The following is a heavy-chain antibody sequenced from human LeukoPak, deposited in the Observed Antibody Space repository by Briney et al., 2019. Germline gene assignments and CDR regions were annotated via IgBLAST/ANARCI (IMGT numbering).Heavy chain of an antibody. Sequence: PGMSLRLSCAASGFTFSSYAMHWVRQAPGKGLEWVAVILYDGSNKYYADSVKGRFTISRDNSKNTLYLQMNSLRAEDTAVYYCARDLAGLSDYWGQGTLVTVSS. D-gene: IGHD7-27*01. V-gene: IGHV3-30*04. CDR3: ARDLAGLSDY. CDR2: ILYDGSNK. J-gene: IGHJ4*02. CDR1: GFTFSSYA.